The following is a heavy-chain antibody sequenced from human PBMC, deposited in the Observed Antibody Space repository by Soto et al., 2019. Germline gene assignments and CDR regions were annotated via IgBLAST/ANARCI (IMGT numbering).Heavy chain of an antibody. D-gene: IGHD6-13*01. CDR2: IKQDGGEK. J-gene: IGHJ6*02. Sequence: GGSLRLSCAASGFTFSSYWMSWVRQAPGKGLKWVANIKQDGGEKYYVDSVKGRFTISRDNAKNSLYLQMNSLRAEDTAVYYCAKDYSTWCMDVWGQGTTVTVSS. CDR3: AKDYSTWCMDV. V-gene: IGHV3-7*01. CDR1: GFTFSSYW.